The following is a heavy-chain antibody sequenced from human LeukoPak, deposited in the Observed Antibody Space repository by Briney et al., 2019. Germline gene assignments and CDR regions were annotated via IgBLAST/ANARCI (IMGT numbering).Heavy chain of an antibody. CDR1: GGSISSSNYY. CDR2: IYYSGTT. J-gene: IGHJ4*02. D-gene: IGHD3-10*01. CDR3: ARGVEQQFDY. Sequence: PSETLSLTCTVSGGSISSSNYYWGWIRQPPGRGLESIGTIYYSGTTYYDPSLKSRVSISVDTSKKQFSLNLRSMTAADTAVYYCARGVEQQFDYWGQGTLVTVSS. V-gene: IGHV4-39*07.